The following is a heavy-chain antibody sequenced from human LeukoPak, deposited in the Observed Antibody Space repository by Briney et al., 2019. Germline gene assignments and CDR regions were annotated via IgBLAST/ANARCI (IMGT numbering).Heavy chain of an antibody. CDR1: GGSITNYY. V-gene: IGHV4-59*12. J-gene: IGHJ5*02. CDR3: AREGLNMVRGVIPKEAWGWFDP. D-gene: IGHD3-10*01. Sequence: SETLSLTCTVSGGSITNYYWSWIRQPPGKGLEWIGFIYYSGTTNYNPSLKSRVTISVDTSKNQFSLKLSSMTAADTAVYYCAREGLNMVRGVIPKEAWGWFDPWGQGTLVTVSS. CDR2: IYYSGTT.